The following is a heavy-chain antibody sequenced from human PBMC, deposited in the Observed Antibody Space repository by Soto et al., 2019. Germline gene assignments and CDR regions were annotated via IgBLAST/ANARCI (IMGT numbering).Heavy chain of an antibody. CDR3: AREGSDGGNSGPWFDP. CDR2: IIPIFGTA. CDR1: GGTFSSYA. J-gene: IGHJ5*02. D-gene: IGHD2-21*02. Sequence: QVQLVQSGAEVKKPGSSVKVSCKASGGTFSSYAISWVRQAPGQGLEWMGGIIPIFGTANYAQKFQGRVTITADESTSTAYMELSSLRSEDTAVYYWAREGSDGGNSGPWFDPWGQGTLVTVSS. V-gene: IGHV1-69*12.